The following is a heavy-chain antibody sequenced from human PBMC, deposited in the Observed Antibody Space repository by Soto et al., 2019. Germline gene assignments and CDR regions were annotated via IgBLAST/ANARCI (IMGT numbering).Heavy chain of an antibody. CDR1: GFTFTSYA. D-gene: IGHD5-18*01. CDR3: AKDRTYCYGTGYYYYAMDV. V-gene: IGHV3-23*01. J-gene: IGHJ6*02. CDR2: ISGSGDDT. Sequence: GGSLRLSCAASGFTFTSYAMNWVRQDPGKGLEWVSAISGSGDDTYYADSVRGRFTISRDNSRNTLYLQMNSLRADDTAVYFCAKDRTYCYGTGYYYYAMDVWGQGITVTVSS.